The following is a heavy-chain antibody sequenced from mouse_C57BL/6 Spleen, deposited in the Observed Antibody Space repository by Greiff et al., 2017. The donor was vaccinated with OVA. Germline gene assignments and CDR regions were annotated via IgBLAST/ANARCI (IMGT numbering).Heavy chain of an antibody. Sequence: QVQLQQSGAELVKPGASVKISCKASGYTFTDYYINWVKQRPGQGLEWIGDIYPGSGSTNYNEKFKSKATLTVDTSSSTAYMQLISLTSEDSAVYYCARSYYGSSNHYWGQGTLVTVSA. CDR2: IYPGSGST. CDR1: GYTFTDYY. V-gene: IGHV1-55*01. D-gene: IGHD1-1*01. CDR3: ARSYYGSSNHY. J-gene: IGHJ3*01.